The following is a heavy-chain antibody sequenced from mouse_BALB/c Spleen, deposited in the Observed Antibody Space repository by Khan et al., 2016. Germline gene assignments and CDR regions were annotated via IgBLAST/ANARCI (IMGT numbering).Heavy chain of an antibody. CDR2: INPSTGYT. CDR1: GYTFTNYW. V-gene: IGHV1-7*01. Sequence: QVQLVQSGAELAKPGDSVKMSCKAAGYTFTNYWMHWVKQTPGKGLEWIGYINPSTGYTKYTEKFKDKFTFTADKSSSTAYMQLSSLTSEDSAVXYWATSYCDSSSDNARFDYWG. D-gene: IGHD1-1*01. CDR3: ATSYCDSSSDNARFDY. J-gene: IGHJ2*01.